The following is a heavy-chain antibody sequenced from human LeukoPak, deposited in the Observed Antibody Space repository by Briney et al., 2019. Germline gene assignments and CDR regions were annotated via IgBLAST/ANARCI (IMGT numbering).Heavy chain of an antibody. CDR1: GGSISSYY. J-gene: IGHJ4*02. CDR3: ARAPTLYYFDY. V-gene: IGHV4-59*01. Sequence: SETLSLTCTVSGGSISSYYWSWIRQPPGKGLEWIGYIYYSGSTNYNPSLKSRVTISVDTSKNQFSLKLSSVTAADTAVYYCARAPTLYYFDYWGQGTLVIVSS. CDR2: IYYSGST.